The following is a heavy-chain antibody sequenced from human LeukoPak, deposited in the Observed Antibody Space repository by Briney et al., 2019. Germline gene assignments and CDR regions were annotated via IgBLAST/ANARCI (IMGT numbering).Heavy chain of an antibody. CDR2: MHYSGTT. CDR1: GVSIRNSNNF. Sequence: PSETLSLTCTVTGVSIRNSNNFWGWIRQPRGKGLEWIGSMHYSGTTYYIPSLKSRVTISVDMSKNQFSLKLSSVTAADTALYYCARHEEEDGYNAKTFDFWGQGTLVTVSS. CDR3: ARHEEEDGYNAKTFDF. V-gene: IGHV4-39*01. J-gene: IGHJ4*02. D-gene: IGHD5-24*01.